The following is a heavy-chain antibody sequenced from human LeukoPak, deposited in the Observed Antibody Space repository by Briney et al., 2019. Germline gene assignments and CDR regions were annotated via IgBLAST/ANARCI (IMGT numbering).Heavy chain of an antibody. Sequence: LPGGSLRLSCAASGFTFSSYTMSWVRHAPGKGLEWVSGVRGSGGNIHYADSVKGRFTISRDDSKNTLYLQMNSLRAEDTAVYYCAIQLWLNSWGQGTLVTVSS. CDR1: GFTFSSYT. CDR3: AIQLWLNS. V-gene: IGHV3-23*01. D-gene: IGHD5-18*01. J-gene: IGHJ5*02. CDR2: VRGSGGNI.